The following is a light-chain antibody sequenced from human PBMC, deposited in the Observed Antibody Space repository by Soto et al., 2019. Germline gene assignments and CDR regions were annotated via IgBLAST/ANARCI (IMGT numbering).Light chain of an antibody. V-gene: IGKV3-20*01. Sequence: EIVLTQSPGTLSLSPGERATLSCRSSHSVSSNYLAWYQQKPGQAPRLLIYDVSSRATGIPDRFSGSGSGTDLTLTISRLEPVDFAVYYCQQYGISPTVGQGTNVEIK. CDR2: DVS. J-gene: IGKJ1*01. CDR3: QQYGISPT. CDR1: HSVSSNY.